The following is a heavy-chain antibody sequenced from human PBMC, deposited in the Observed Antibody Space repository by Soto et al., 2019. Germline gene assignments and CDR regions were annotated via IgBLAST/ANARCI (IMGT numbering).Heavy chain of an antibody. D-gene: IGHD3-10*01. J-gene: IGHJ4*02. V-gene: IGHV3-48*02. CDR2: ISSGSADF. CDR1: GFTFSTYS. Sequence: SLRLSCAASGFTFSTYSMNWVRQAPGKGLEWLSYISSGSADFYYADSVRGRFTISRDNAKTSLYLHMNSLRDEDTAVYYCVINLNYGFDYWGQGTLVTVSS. CDR3: VINLNYGFDY.